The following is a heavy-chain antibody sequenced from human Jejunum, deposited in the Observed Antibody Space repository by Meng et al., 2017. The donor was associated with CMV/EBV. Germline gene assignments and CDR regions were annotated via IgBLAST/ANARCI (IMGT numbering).Heavy chain of an antibody. D-gene: IGHD3-3*01. Sequence: SNAVMMWGRQAPGKGLEWVGRIKSKGEGGTTDYAAPVEGRFSVSRDDSINTLYLQMNSLKPEDTAVYYCTTDGNYYDFWSGYYGDYWGQGTLVTVSS. V-gene: IGHV3-15*01. J-gene: IGHJ4*02. CDR2: IKSKGEGGTT. CDR1: SNAV. CDR3: TTDGNYYDFWSGYYGDY.